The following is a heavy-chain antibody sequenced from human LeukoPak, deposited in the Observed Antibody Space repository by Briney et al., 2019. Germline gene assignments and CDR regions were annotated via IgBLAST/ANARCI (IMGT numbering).Heavy chain of an antibody. CDR3: ARECYGSGSYYNVGY. J-gene: IGHJ4*02. D-gene: IGHD3-10*01. V-gene: IGHV3-64*01. CDR2: ISSNGGST. CDR1: GFTFSIYA. Sequence: PGGSLRLSCAASGFTFSIYAMHWVRQAPGKGLEYVSAISSNGGSTYYANSVKGRFTISRDNAKKSLYVQMNSLRAEDTALYYCARECYGSGSYYNVGYWGQGTLVTVSS.